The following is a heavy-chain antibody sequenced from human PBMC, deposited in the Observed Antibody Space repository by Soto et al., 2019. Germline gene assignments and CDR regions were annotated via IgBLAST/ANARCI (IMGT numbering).Heavy chain of an antibody. V-gene: IGHV4-59*01. D-gene: IGHD6-19*01. CDR2: VYYTGST. Sequence: ETLSLTCSVSGGSISGSYWSRIRQSPGKGLEWLGYVYYTGSTNYSPSLRSRVSISVDTSKNEFSLRLSSVTAADTAVYFCARSVAVPGAHIDYWGQGTQVTVSS. CDR3: ARSVAVPGAHIDY. J-gene: IGHJ4*02. CDR1: GGSISGSY.